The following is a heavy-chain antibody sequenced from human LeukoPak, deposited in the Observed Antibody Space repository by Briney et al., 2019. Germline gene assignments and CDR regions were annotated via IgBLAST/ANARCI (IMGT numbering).Heavy chain of an antibody. J-gene: IGHJ4*02. CDR2: ISSDGRGK. Sequence: GGSLRLSCAASGFNFITYGMHCVRQAPGKGLEWVALISSDGRGKYYADSVKGRFTISRDNSKNTLYLQMNSLRADDTAVYYCAKRSSASRFDFDYWGQGTLVTVSS. CDR3: AKRSSASRFDFDY. V-gene: IGHV3-30*18. D-gene: IGHD3-22*01. CDR1: GFNFITYG.